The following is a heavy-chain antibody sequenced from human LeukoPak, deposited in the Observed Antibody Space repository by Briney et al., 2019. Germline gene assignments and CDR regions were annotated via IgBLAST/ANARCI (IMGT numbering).Heavy chain of an antibody. V-gene: IGHV4-34*01. CDR3: ARARGYSYADDAFDI. J-gene: IGHJ3*02. D-gene: IGHD5-18*01. CDR2: INHSGST. Sequence: PSETLSLTCAVYGGSFSGYYWSWIRQPPGKGLEWIGEINHSGSTNYNPSLKSRVTISVDTSKNQFSLKLSSVTAADTAVYYCARARGYSYADDAFDIWGQGTMVTVSS. CDR1: GGSFSGYY.